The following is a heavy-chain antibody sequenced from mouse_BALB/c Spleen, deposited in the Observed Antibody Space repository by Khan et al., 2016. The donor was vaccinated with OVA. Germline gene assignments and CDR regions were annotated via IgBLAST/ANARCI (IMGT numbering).Heavy chain of an antibody. Sequence: EVQRVESGGGLVKPGGSLKLSCAASGFTFSTYAMSWVRQSPEKRLEWVAEISSGGSYTYYPDTVTGRFTISRDNAKNTLYLEMSSLRSEDTAMYYCASKIYDGYSYAMDYWGQGTSVTVSS. D-gene: IGHD2-3*01. V-gene: IGHV5-9-4*01. CDR3: ASKIYDGYSYAMDY. CDR1: GFTFSTYA. J-gene: IGHJ4*01. CDR2: ISSGGSYT.